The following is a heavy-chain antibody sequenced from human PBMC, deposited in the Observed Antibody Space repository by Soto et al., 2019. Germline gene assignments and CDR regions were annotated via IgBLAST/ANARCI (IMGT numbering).Heavy chain of an antibody. V-gene: IGHV3-66*01. J-gene: IGHJ4*02. Sequence: PGGSQRLSSASSGFIVSSIYMSWVRQAPGKGLEWVSVIYNGGSTWYADSVKGRFTVSTDNSKNTLNLQMNSLRAEDTAMYYCARDRGLGELGFFDYWGQGTPVTVSS. D-gene: IGHD3-10*01. CDR1: GFIVSSIY. CDR3: ARDRGLGELGFFDY. CDR2: IYNGGST.